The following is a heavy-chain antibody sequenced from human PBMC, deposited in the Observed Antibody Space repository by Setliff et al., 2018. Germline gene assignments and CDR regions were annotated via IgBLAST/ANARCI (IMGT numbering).Heavy chain of an antibody. V-gene: IGHV3-30*18. D-gene: IGHD2-15*01. CDR1: GFTFSSYG. J-gene: IGHJ4*02. Sequence: PGGSLRLSCAASGFTFSSYGMHWVRQAPGKGLEWVAVISYDGSNKYYADSVKGRFTISRDNSKNTLYLQMNSLRAEDTAVYYCVKDRYCSDASCSPDYFDYWGQGTLVTVS. CDR2: ISYDGSNK. CDR3: VKDRYCSDASCSPDYFDY.